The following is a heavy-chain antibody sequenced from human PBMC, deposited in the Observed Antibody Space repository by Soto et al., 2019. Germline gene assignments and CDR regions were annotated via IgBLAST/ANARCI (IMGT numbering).Heavy chain of an antibody. J-gene: IGHJ4*02. V-gene: IGHV4-59*01. D-gene: IGHD6-6*01. CDR2: IYYSGGT. CDR3: ASWYSSSSDSSFDY. CDR1: GGSISSYY. Sequence: SETLSLTCTVSGGSISSYYWSWIRQPPGKGLEWIGYIYYSGGTNYNPSLKSRVTISVDTSKNQFSLKLSSVTAADTAVYYCASWYSSSSDSSFDYWGQGTLVTVSS.